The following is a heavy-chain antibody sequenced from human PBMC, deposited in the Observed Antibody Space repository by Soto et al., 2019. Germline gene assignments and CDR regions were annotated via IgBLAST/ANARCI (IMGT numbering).Heavy chain of an antibody. V-gene: IGHV3-15*07. J-gene: IGHJ4*02. Sequence: GGSLRLSCAASGFTFSNAWMNWVRQAPGKGLEWVGRIKSKTDGGTTDYAAPVKGRFTISRDDSKNTLYLQMNSLKTEDTAVYYCTTAGEYYYDSSGYYPVYNFDYWGQGTLVTVSS. CDR1: GFTFSNAW. D-gene: IGHD3-22*01. CDR3: TTAGEYYYDSSGYYPVYNFDY. CDR2: IKSKTDGGTT.